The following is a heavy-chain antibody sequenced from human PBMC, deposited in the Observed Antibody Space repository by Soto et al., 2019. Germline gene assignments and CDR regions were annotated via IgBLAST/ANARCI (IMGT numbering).Heavy chain of an antibody. D-gene: IGHD5-12*01. CDR1: GGSISSGSHY. Sequence: QLQLQESGPGLVKPSETLSLTCTVSGGSISSGSHYWGWIRQPPGKGLEWIGSIHYGGDTYYNTSLKSRVTISVDTSKNQLSLKLSFVTAADTAVYYCARIMATTYRGKNWFDPWGQGTLVTVSS. J-gene: IGHJ5*02. V-gene: IGHV4-39*01. CDR2: IHYGGDT. CDR3: ARIMATTYRGKNWFDP.